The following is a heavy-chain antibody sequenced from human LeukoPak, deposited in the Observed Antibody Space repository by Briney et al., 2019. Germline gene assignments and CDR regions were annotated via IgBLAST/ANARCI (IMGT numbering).Heavy chain of an antibody. V-gene: IGHV3-33*01. D-gene: IGHD2-15*01. CDR3: ARGGNSGGLYYYYGMDV. CDR2: IWYDGSNK. CDR1: GFTFSSYG. J-gene: IGHJ6*02. Sequence: GGSLRLSCAASGFTFSSYGMHWVRQAPGKGLEWVAVIWYDGSNKYYADSVKGRFTISRDNSKNTLYLQMNSLRAEDTAVYYRARGGNSGGLYYYYGMDVWGQGTTVTVSS.